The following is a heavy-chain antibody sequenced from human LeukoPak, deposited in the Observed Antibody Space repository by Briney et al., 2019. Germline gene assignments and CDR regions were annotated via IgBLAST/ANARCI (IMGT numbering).Heavy chain of an antibody. Sequence: PGGSLRLSCAASGLTFSNFGMNWARQAQGKGLERVSSITSSSSYISYADSLRGRFTISRDNAKNSLYLQMNSLRAEDTAVYYCARLGVAAVGTSGYFDSWGQGTLVTVSS. CDR1: GLTFSNFG. J-gene: IGHJ4*02. V-gene: IGHV3-21*01. CDR2: ITSSSSYI. CDR3: ARLGVAAVGTSGYFDS. D-gene: IGHD6-13*01.